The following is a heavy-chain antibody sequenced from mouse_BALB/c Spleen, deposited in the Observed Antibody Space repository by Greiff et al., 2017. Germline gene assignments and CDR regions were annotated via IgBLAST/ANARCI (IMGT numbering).Heavy chain of an antibody. CDR2: IDPANGNT. CDR3: APHYYGSSYGFAY. J-gene: IGHJ3*01. CDR1: GFNIKDTY. Sequence: EVQVVESGAELVKPGASVKLSCTASGFNIKDTYMHWVKQRPEQGLEWIGRIDPANGNTKYDPKFQGKATITADTSSNTAYLQLSSLTSEDTAVYYCAPHYYGSSYGFAYWGQGTLVTVSA. D-gene: IGHD1-1*01. V-gene: IGHV14-3*02.